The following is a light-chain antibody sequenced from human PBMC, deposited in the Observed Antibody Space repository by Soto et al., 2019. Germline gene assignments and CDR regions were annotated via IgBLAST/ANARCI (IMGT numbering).Light chain of an antibody. Sequence: EIVMTQSPVTLSVSPGERATLSCRASQSVSSNLAWYQQKPGQAPRLLIYGASTRATGIPARFSGSGSGTEFTLTSSSLQYEDFAVYYCQQYNNWPPWTFGQGTKVEIK. J-gene: IGKJ1*01. V-gene: IGKV3-15*01. CDR3: QQYNNWPPWT. CDR2: GAS. CDR1: QSVSSN.